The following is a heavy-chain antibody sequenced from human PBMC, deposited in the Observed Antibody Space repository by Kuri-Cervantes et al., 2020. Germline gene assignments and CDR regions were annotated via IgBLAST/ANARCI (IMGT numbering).Heavy chain of an antibody. J-gene: IGHJ4*02. V-gene: IGHV3-23*01. Sequence: GGSLRLSCAASGFTFSSHWMSWVRQAPGKGLEWVSAISGSGGSTYYADSVKGRFTISRDNSKNTLYLQMNSLRAEDTAVYYCAKALRSGGSFPAKSAVDYWGQGTLVTVFS. CDR3: AKALRSGGSFPAKSAVDY. CDR2: ISGSGGST. D-gene: IGHD2-15*01. CDR1: GFTFSSHW.